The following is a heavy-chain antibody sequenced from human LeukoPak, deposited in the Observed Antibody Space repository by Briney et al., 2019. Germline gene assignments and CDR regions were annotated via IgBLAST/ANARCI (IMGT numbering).Heavy chain of an antibody. J-gene: IGHJ4*02. CDR3: AKLSRVVITTGFDY. D-gene: IGHD3-22*01. V-gene: IGHV3-23*01. Sequence: GGSLRLSCAASGFTFSSYAMSWVRQAPGKGLEWVSAISGSGGSTYYADSVKGRFTISRDNSKNTLYLQMNSLRAEDTAVHYCAKLSRVVITTGFDYWGQGTLVTVSS. CDR1: GFTFSSYA. CDR2: ISGSGGST.